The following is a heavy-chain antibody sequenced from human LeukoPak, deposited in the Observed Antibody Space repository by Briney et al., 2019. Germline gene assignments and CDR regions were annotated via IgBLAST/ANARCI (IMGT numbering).Heavy chain of an antibody. Sequence: GGSLTLSCAASGFTFSSYAMSWVRQAPGKGLQWVSAISGSGGSTYYADSVKGRFTISRDNSKNTLYLQMNSLRAEDTAIYYCAKDHDRMTIFGVVITGGIIAFDIWGQGTMVTVSS. CDR2: ISGSGGST. CDR3: AKDHDRMTIFGVVITGGIIAFDI. V-gene: IGHV3-23*01. D-gene: IGHD3-3*01. CDR1: GFTFSSYA. J-gene: IGHJ3*02.